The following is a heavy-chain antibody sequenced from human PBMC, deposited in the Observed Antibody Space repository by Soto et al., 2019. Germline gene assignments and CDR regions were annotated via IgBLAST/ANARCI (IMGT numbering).Heavy chain of an antibody. CDR1: GYTFTGYY. V-gene: IGHV1-2*02. D-gene: IGHD3-22*01. CDR2: INPNSGGT. J-gene: IGHJ4*02. CDR3: ARLYYYDSSGYYYVLQYFDY. Sequence: EASVKVSCKASGYTFTGYYMHWVRQAPGQGLEWMGWINPNSGGTNYAQKFQGRVTMTRDTSISTAYMELSRLRSDDTAVYYCARLYYYDSSGYYYVLQYFDYWGQGTLVTVSS.